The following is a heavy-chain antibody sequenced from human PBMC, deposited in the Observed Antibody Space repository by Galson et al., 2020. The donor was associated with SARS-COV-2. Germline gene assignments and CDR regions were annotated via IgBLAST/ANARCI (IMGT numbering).Heavy chain of an antibody. J-gene: IGHJ1*01. Sequence: ASVKVSCKASGFTFTDYYMNWVRQAPGQGLGWVGWINPYSGDTDQAQNFQGRVTMTSDTTINTAYMELSSLRSDDTAIYYCASGDYGVSWGQGTLITVSS. CDR2: INPYSGDT. V-gene: IGHV1-2*02. D-gene: IGHD4-17*01. CDR1: GFTFTDYY. CDR3: ASGDYGVS.